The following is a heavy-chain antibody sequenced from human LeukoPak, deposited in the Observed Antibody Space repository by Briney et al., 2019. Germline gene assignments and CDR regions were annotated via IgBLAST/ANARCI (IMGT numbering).Heavy chain of an antibody. V-gene: IGHV3-23*01. Sequence: GGSLRLSCAASGFTFSNYAMSWVRRVPGKGLEWVSSLSGNGDSPYYVDSVKGRFTISRDNSKHTLYLQTNSLTVEDTAVYYCAKDPFEPTNYYFDSWGQGTLVTVSS. CDR1: GFTFSNYA. CDR3: AKDPFEPTNYYFDS. J-gene: IGHJ4*02. D-gene: IGHD3-9*01. CDR2: LSGNGDSP.